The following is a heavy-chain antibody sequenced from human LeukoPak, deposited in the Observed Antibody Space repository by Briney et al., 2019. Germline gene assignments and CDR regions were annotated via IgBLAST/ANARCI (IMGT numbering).Heavy chain of an antibody. CDR3: VRDLIAGGNSGIDH. D-gene: IGHD4-23*01. J-gene: IGHJ4*02. CDR1: GFTFSNYW. V-gene: IGHV3-7*01. CDR2: IKQDGSER. Sequence: GGSLRLSCAASGFTFSNYWITWVRQAPGKGLEWVANIKQDGSERNYVDSVRGRFTISRDNAKNSLYLQMSSLRGEDTAVYYCVRDLIAGGNSGIDHWGQGTLVTVSS.